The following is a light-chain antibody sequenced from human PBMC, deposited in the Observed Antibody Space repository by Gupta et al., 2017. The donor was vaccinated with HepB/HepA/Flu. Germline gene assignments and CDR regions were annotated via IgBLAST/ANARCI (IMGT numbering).Light chain of an antibody. V-gene: IGKV1-39*01. Sequence: DIQLTQYPSSLSASVGDRVTTTCRASQSISYYLDWYQQKPGKAPKLLIYAASTLQSGVPSRFSGSGSGTDFTLTISSLQPEDFATYYCQQNSTTPWTFGQGTKVEIK. CDR2: AAS. J-gene: IGKJ1*01. CDR3: QQNSTTPWT. CDR1: QSISYY.